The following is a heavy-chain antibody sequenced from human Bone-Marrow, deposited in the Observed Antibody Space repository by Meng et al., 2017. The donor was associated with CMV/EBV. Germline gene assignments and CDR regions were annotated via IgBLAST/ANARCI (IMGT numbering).Heavy chain of an antibody. CDR3: ARDIVVTTVDGMDV. J-gene: IGHJ6*02. Sequence: GGSLRLSCAASGFTFSSYSMNWVRQAPGKGLEWVANIKQDGSEKYYVDSVKGRFTISRDNAKNSLYLQMNSLRAEDTAVYYCARDIVVTTVDGMDVWGQGTTVTVSS. CDR2: IKQDGSEK. CDR1: GFTFSSYS. D-gene: IGHD3-22*01. V-gene: IGHV3-7*01.